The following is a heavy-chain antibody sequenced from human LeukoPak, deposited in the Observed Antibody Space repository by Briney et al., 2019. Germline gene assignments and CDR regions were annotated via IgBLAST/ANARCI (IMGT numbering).Heavy chain of an antibody. CDR1: GFTVSSSF. CDR3: ARDSFSGGFDY. CDR2: IYSGGST. J-gene: IGHJ4*02. V-gene: IGHV3-66*01. D-gene: IGHD3-16*01. Sequence: GGSLRLSCAASGFTVSSSFMSWVRQAPGKGLEWVSVIYSGGSTYYADSVKGRFTISRDNFKNTLYLQMNSLRAEDTAVYYCARDSFSGGFDYWGQGTLVTVSS.